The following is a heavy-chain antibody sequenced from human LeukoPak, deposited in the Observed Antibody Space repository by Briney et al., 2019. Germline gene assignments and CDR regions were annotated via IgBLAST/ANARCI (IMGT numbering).Heavy chain of an antibody. Sequence: GGSLRLSCAASEFSVSDKYMTWVRQAPGKGLEWLSIIYSGGDTHYSDSVKGRFTISRDNSKNTVYLQVNSLRAEDTAVYYCARVFVRGAAARGFDIWGQGTMVSVSS. CDR3: ARVFVRGAAARGFDI. CDR2: IYSGGDT. V-gene: IGHV3-53*01. CDR1: EFSVSDKY. D-gene: IGHD6-25*01. J-gene: IGHJ3*02.